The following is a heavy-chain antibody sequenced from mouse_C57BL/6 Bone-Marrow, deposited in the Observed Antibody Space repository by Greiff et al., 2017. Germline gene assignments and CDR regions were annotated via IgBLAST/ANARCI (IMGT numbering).Heavy chain of an antibody. CDR1: GYTFTSYW. CDR3: ARGGGYYVRYFDY. V-gene: IGHV1-55*01. CDR2: IYPGSGST. D-gene: IGHD2-3*01. Sequence: QVQLQQSGAELVKPGASVKMSCKASGYTFTSYWITWVKQRPGQGLEWIGDIYPGSGSTNYNEKFKSKATLNVDTSSSTAYMQLSSLTSEDSAIYYCARGGGYYVRYFDYWGQGTTLTVSS. J-gene: IGHJ2*01.